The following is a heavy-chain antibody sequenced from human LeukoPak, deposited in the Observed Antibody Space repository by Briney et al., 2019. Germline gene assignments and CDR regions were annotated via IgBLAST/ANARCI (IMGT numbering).Heavy chain of an antibody. J-gene: IGHJ4*02. V-gene: IGHV4-30-4*01. CDR1: GGSISSGDYY. CDR2: IYYSGST. Sequence: PSQTLSLTCTVSGGSISSGDYYWSWIRQPPGKGLEWIGYIYYSGSTYYNPSLKRRVTISVDTSKNQFSLKLSSVTAADTAVYYCARGSHTVWLGQTFDYWGQGTLVTASS. CDR3: ARGSHTVWLGQTFDY. D-gene: IGHD4-17*01.